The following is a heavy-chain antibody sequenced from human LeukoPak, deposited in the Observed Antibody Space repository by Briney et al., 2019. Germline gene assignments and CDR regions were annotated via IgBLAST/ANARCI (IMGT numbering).Heavy chain of an antibody. Sequence: GGSLRLSCVASGFTFSTNHMTWVRQAQGKGPEWVSVIYSDGNTYYADSVKGRFTISRDNSKNTLYLQMNSLRAEDTAVYYCVRDLTWGQGTLVTVSS. CDR1: GFTFSTNH. V-gene: IGHV3-53*01. CDR3: VRDLT. CDR2: IYSDGNT. J-gene: IGHJ5*02.